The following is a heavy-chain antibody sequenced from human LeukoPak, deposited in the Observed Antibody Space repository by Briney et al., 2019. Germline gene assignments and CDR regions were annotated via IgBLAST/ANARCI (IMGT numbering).Heavy chain of an antibody. CDR2: IYYSGST. D-gene: IGHD3-22*01. Sequence: SETLSLTCTVSGGSISSSTYYWGWIRQPPGKGLEWIGSIYYSGSTYYNPSLKSRATISVDTSKNQFSLKLSSVTAADTAVYYCARRNTYYDSSGYFALDYWGQGTLVTVSS. CDR3: ARRNTYYDSSGYFALDY. V-gene: IGHV4-39*01. CDR1: GGSISSSTYY. J-gene: IGHJ4*02.